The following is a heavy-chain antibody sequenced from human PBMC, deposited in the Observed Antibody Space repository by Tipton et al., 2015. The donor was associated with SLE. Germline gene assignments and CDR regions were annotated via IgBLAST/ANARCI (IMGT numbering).Heavy chain of an antibody. Sequence: SLRLSCAASGFLINSFTVNWVRQAPGKGLEWVSSMGTNDRSIHYADSVKGPFTISRDNPKNSLFLQMNSLRPEDTAVYFCARLRFTYVVGEGDFFYKDVRGKGTTVTVSS. V-gene: IGHV3-21*01. CDR3: ARLRFTYVVGEGDFFYKDV. D-gene: IGHD3-16*01. CDR2: MGTNDRSI. J-gene: IGHJ6*03. CDR1: GFLINSFT.